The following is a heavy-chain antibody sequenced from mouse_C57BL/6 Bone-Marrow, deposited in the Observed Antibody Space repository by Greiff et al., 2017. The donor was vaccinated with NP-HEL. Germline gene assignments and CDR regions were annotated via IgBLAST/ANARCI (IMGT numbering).Heavy chain of an antibody. J-gene: IGHJ4*01. Sequence: LKQSGASVKISCKASGYAFSSYWMNWVKQRPGKGLEWIGQIYPGDGDTNYNGKFKGKATLTADKSSSTAYMQLSSLTSEDSAVYFCARGGSITTVVASNYYAMDYWGQGTSVTVSS. CDR1: GYAFSSYW. V-gene: IGHV1-80*01. CDR2: IYPGDGDT. CDR3: ARGGSITTVVASNYYAMDY. D-gene: IGHD1-1*01.